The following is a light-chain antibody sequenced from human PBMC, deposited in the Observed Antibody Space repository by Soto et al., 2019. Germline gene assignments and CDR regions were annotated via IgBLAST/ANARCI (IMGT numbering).Light chain of an antibody. CDR2: EGS. V-gene: IGLV2-23*01. CDR1: SSDVGSYNL. Sequence: QSALTQPASVSGSPGQSITISCTGTSSDVGSYNLVSWYPQPPGKAPKLMIYEGSKRPSGVSNRFSGSKSGNTASLTIAGLQAEDEADYYCCSYAGSSTYVVFGGGTKGTVL. J-gene: IGLJ2*01. CDR3: CSYAGSSTYVV.